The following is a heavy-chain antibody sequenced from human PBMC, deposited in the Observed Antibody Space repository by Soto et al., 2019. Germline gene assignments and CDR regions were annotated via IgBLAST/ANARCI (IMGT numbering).Heavy chain of an antibody. CDR2: FYYSENT. D-gene: IGHD3-22*01. CDR1: GGSISSKSYS. CDR3: ERHSIWLLLSDY. J-gene: IGHJ4*02. Sequence: PSETLSLTCSVSGGSISSKSYSWGWIRQPPGKGLEWIGTFYYSENTYYNPSLKSRVTISVDTSKNQFSLKLGSVTAADTAAYFCERHSIWLLLSDYWGQGTLVTVSS. V-gene: IGHV4-39*01.